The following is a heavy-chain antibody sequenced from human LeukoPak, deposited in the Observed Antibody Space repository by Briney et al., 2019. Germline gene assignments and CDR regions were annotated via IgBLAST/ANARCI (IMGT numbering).Heavy chain of an antibody. D-gene: IGHD5-12*01. CDR1: GGSFSSYY. J-gene: IGHJ4*02. CDR3: ARHGYSGYSYYFDY. V-gene: IGHV4-39*01. Sequence: PSETLSLTCAVYGGSFSSYYWGWIRQPPGKGLEWIGSIYYSGSIYYNPSLKSRVTISVDTSKNQFSLKLSSVTAADTAVYYCARHGYSGYSYYFDYWGQGTLVTVSS. CDR2: IYYSGSI.